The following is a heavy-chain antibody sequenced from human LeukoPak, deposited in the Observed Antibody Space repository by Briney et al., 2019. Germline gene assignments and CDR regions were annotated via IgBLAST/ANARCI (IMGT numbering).Heavy chain of an antibody. D-gene: IGHD3-10*01. Sequence: GGSLRLSWAASGFTFSSYGMHWVRQAPGKGLGWVAVISYDGSNTYYADSVKGRFTISRDNSRNTLYLQMNSLRAEDTAVYYCASAMVRGLYYQYHGLDACGQRATGTPSS. V-gene: IGHV3-30*03. CDR2: ISYDGSNT. CDR1: GFTFSSYG. J-gene: IGHJ6*01. CDR3: ASAMVRGLYYQYHGLDA.